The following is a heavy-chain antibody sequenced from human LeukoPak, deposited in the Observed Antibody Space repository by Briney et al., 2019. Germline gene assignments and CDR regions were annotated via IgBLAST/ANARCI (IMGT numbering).Heavy chain of an antibody. CDR3: ASGTVSGVIAPHSFHY. J-gene: IGHJ4*01. D-gene: IGHD3-16*02. V-gene: IGHV4-59*01. CDR1: VGYISSYY. CDR2: VFYSGST. Sequence: PSETLSLTCAVSVGYISSYYWTWIRQSPGKGLEWIGNVFYSGSTNYNPSLKSRVTISIDTSKNHFSLKLTSVTAADTAVYFRASGTVSGVIAPHSFHYWGRGTLVTVSS.